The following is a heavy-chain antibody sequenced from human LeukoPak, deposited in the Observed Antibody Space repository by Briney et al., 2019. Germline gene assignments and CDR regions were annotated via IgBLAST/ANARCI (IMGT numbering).Heavy chain of an antibody. CDR3: GRDPYYYDSSAYYPFDY. CDR1: GFTFSHYG. D-gene: IGHD3-22*01. J-gene: IGHJ4*02. V-gene: IGHV3-23*01. Sequence: GGSLRLSCAASGFTFSHYGMSWVCQAPGKGLEWVAGFSGKGDTTYYAESVRGRFTISRDTSKNTLYLQMNSLRADDTAVYYCGRDPYYYDSSAYYPFDYWGQGTLVTVSS. CDR2: FSGKGDTT.